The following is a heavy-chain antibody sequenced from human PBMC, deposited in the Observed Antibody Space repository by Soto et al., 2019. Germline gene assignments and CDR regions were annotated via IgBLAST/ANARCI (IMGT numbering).Heavy chain of an antibody. CDR2: INPNSGGT. CDR1: GYTFTGYY. Sequence: SVKVSCKASGYTFTGYYMHWVRQAPGQGLEWMGWINPNSGGTNYAQKFQGRVTMTRDTSISTAYMELSRLRSDDTAVYYCARMIASGYCSSTSCRKTKTNWFDPWGQGTLVTVSS. CDR3: ARMIASGYCSSTSCRKTKTNWFDP. J-gene: IGHJ5*02. D-gene: IGHD2-2*01. V-gene: IGHV1-2*02.